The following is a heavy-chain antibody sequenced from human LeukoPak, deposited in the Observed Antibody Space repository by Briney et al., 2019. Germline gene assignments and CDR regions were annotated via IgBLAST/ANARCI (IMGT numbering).Heavy chain of an antibody. Sequence: SETLSLTCAVYGGSFSGYCWSWIRQPPGKGLEWIGEINHSGSTNYNPTLKSRVTISVDTSKNQFSLKLSSVTAADTAVYYCARGHAGITIFGPPRIYGMDVWGQGTTVTVSS. CDR3: ARGHAGITIFGPPRIYGMDV. V-gene: IGHV4-34*01. D-gene: IGHD3-3*01. CDR1: GGSFSGYC. CDR2: INHSGST. J-gene: IGHJ6*02.